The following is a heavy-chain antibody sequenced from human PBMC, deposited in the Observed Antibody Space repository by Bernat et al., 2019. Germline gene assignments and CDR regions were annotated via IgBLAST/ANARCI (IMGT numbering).Heavy chain of an antibody. CDR3: ARDPSNTSGWYAYFDS. D-gene: IGHD6-19*01. CDR2: ISGYNGDI. CDR1: GYTFTHHG. Sequence: QVQLVQSGTEVKKPGASVRVSCKTSGYTFTHHGIGWVRQAPGQGLEWLGWISGYNGDIIYAQRLQGRVTMTTYTPTNTAYMELTSLRPDDTAVYYCARDPSNTSGWYAYFDSWGQGTLVTVSS. J-gene: IGHJ4*02. V-gene: IGHV1-18*01.